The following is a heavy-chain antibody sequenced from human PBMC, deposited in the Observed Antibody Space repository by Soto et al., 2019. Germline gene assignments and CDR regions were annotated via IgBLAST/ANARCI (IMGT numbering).Heavy chain of an antibody. CDR2: IYYSGST. CDR3: ARDRGILTGYYHYLDY. Sequence: SETLSLTCTVSGGSISSYYGSWIRQPPGKGLEWIGYIYYSGSTNYNPSLKSRVTISVDTSKNQFSLKLSSVTAADTAVYYCARDRGILTGYYHYLDYWGQGTLVTVSS. D-gene: IGHD3-9*01. V-gene: IGHV4-59*01. J-gene: IGHJ4*02. CDR1: GGSISSYY.